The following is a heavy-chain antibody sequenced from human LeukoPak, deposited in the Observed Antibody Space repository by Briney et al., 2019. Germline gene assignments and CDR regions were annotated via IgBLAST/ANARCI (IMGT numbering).Heavy chain of an antibody. D-gene: IGHD1-14*01. CDR3: ARLFRSYWYFDL. J-gene: IGHJ2*01. V-gene: IGHV4-34*01. CDR2: INHSGST. Sequence: SETLSLTCAVYGGSFSGYYWSWIRQPPGKGLEWIGEINHSGSTNYNPSLKSRITISVDTSKNQFSLKVSSVTAADTAVFYCARLFRSYWYFDLWGRGTLVTVSS. CDR1: GGSFSGYY.